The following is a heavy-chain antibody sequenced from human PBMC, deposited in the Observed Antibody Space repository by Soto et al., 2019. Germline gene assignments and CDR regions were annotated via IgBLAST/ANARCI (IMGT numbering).Heavy chain of an antibody. CDR1: GFTFSSYS. V-gene: IGHV3-21*01. D-gene: IGHD5-12*01. CDR2: ISSSSSYI. Sequence: PGGSLRLSCAASGFTFSSYSMNWVRQAPGKGLEWVSSISSSSSYIYYAHSVNGRFTISRDNAKNSLYLQMNSLRAEDTAVYYCARDSLMATDAFDIWGQGTMVTVSS. CDR3: ARDSLMATDAFDI. J-gene: IGHJ3*02.